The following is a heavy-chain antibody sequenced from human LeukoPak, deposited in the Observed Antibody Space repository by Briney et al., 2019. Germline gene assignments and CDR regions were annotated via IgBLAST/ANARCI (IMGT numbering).Heavy chain of an antibody. Sequence: SETLSLTCTVSGGSISSYYWSWIRLPPGKGLEWIGYISYSGSTNYNPSLKSRITISVDTSKNQFSLNLSSMTAADTAVYYCARAAWRGSNSRDAFDIWGQGTVVTVSS. V-gene: IGHV4-59*12. D-gene: IGHD4/OR15-4a*01. CDR3: ARAAWRGSNSRDAFDI. J-gene: IGHJ3*02. CDR2: ISYSGST. CDR1: GGSISSYY.